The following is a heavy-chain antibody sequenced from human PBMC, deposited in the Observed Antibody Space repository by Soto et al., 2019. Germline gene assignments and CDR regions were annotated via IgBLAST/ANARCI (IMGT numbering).Heavy chain of an antibody. V-gene: IGHV4-31*03. D-gene: IGHD6-19*01. CDR3: ARGSSGWSSVRLDD. CDR1: SGSITSVNSY. CDR2: IYYSGSS. J-gene: IGHJ4*02. Sequence: SETLSLTCTVSSGSITSVNSYWSWIRQFPGKGLEWIGYIYYSGSSYYNPSLKGRVTISEDTSKKQFSLQLNSVTAADTAVYYWARGSSGWSSVRLDDWGQGTLVTVSS.